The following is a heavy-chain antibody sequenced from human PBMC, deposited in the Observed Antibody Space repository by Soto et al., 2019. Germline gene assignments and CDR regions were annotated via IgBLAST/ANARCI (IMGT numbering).Heavy chain of an antibody. CDR3: ARSPMVRGQYWFDP. CDR2: IYHSGST. Sequence: SETLSLTCAVSGGSISSGGYSWSWIRQPPGKGLEWIGYIYHSGSTYYNPSLKSRVTISVDRSKNQFSLKLSSVTAADMAVYYCARSPMVRGQYWFDPWGQGTLVTVSS. D-gene: IGHD3-10*01. J-gene: IGHJ5*02. V-gene: IGHV4-30-2*01. CDR1: GGSISSGGYS.